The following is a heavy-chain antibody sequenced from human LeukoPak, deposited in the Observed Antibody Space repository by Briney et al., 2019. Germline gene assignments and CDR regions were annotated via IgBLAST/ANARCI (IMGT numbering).Heavy chain of an antibody. D-gene: IGHD1-26*01. CDR3: ARQRKLVVGAARSGYFDY. Sequence: KPSETLSLTCTVSGGSISSSSYYWGWIRQPPGKGLEWIGSIYYSGSTYYNPSLKSRVTISVDTSKNQFSLKLSSVTAADTAVYYCARQRKLVVGAARSGYFDYWGQGTLVTVSS. J-gene: IGHJ4*02. V-gene: IGHV4-39*01. CDR1: GGSISSSSYY. CDR2: IYYSGST.